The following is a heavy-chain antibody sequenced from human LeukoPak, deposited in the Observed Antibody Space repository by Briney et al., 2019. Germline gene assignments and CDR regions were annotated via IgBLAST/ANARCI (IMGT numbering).Heavy chain of an antibody. CDR1: GFTFSNSA. Sequence: GGSLRLSCAASGFTFSNSAMSWVRQAPGKGLEWVSTLSGSGITTYYADSVKGRFTISRDNAKNSLYLQMNSLRAEDTAVYYCARDLGYWGQGTLVTVSS. CDR3: ARDLGY. CDR2: LSGSGITT. J-gene: IGHJ4*02. V-gene: IGHV3-23*01. D-gene: IGHD7-27*01.